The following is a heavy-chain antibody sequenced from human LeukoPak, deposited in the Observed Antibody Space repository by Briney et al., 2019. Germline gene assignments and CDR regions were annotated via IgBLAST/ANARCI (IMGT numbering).Heavy chain of an antibody. CDR2: VKSDGSST. D-gene: IGHD2-21*02. V-gene: IGHV3-74*01. Sequence: GGSLRLSCAASGFTFSSSAMPWVGKVQGKGLVWASRVKSDGSSTSYADSVRGRFTISRDNARNTLYLQMNSLRAEDTAVYYCARDGFLGPVTAYLDYWGQGTSVTVSS. J-gene: IGHJ4*02. CDR3: ARDGFLGPVTAYLDY. CDR1: GFTFSSSA.